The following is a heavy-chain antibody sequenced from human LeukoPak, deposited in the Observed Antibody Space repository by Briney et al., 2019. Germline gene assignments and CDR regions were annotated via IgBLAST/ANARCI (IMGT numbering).Heavy chain of an antibody. J-gene: IGHJ4*02. CDR1: GFTVSGNY. V-gene: IGHV3-53*01. CDR3: ARLEKQQRGFYFDY. CDR2: IYSGGST. D-gene: IGHD6-13*01. Sequence: GGSLRLSCAASGFTVSGNYMSWVRRAPGKGLEWVSVIYSGGSTYYADSVKGRFTISRDNSKNTVYLQVNTLRAEDTALYYCARLEKQQRGFYFDYWGQGTLVTVSS.